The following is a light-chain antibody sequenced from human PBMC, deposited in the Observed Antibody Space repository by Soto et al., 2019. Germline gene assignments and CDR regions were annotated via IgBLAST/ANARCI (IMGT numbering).Light chain of an antibody. V-gene: IGLV4-60*03. Sequence: QPVLTQSSSASASLGSSVKFTCTLSSGHSSYIIAWHQQQPGKAPRYLMKVEPSGNYNKGSGAPDRFSGSSSGADRYLTIPNLQSEDEADYYCETWDSNSRIFGGGTKLTVL. CDR2: VEPSGNY. CDR1: SGHSSYI. CDR3: ETWDSNSRI. J-gene: IGLJ2*01.